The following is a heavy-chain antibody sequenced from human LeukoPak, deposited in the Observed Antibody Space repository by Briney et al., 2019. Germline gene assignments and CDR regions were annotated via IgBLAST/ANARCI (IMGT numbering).Heavy chain of an antibody. CDR2: ISYSGTT. Sequence: SETLSLTCTVSGGSISSDYWSWIRQPPGKGLEWIGNISYSGTTNFNPSLKSRVTISLDTSKNQFTLKLNSVTAADTAVYYCARTDGHCSSTSCQTTFDYWGQGILVTVSS. CDR1: GGSISSDY. D-gene: IGHD2-2*01. V-gene: IGHV4-59*08. J-gene: IGHJ4*02. CDR3: ARTDGHCSSTSCQTTFDY.